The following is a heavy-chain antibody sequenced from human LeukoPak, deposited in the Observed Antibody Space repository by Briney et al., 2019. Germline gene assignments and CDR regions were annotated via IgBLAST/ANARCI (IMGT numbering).Heavy chain of an antibody. CDR2: IKYDGSEK. V-gene: IGHV3-7*01. J-gene: IGHJ4*02. D-gene: IGHD1/OR15-1a*01. CDR3: AFNNNFKY. Sequence: PGGSLRLSCTASGPSFSGQWMNWVRQSPGRGLEWVANIKYDGSEKYYVDSVKGRFTISREDAKNSLSLQMDSVRPEDTAVYYCAFNNNFKYWGQGTLVIVSS. CDR1: GPSFSGQW.